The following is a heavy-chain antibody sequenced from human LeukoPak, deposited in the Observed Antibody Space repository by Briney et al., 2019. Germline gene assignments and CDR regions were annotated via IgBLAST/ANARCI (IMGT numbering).Heavy chain of an antibody. J-gene: IGHJ4*02. D-gene: IGHD3-10*01. V-gene: IGHV3-21*01. CDR1: GFTFSSYS. CDR2: ISSSSSYI. CDR3: ARGGGTNYYGSGSYPYYFDY. Sequence: GGSLRLSCAASGFTFSSYSMNWVRQAPGKGPEWVSSISSSSSYIYYADSVKGRFTISRDNAKNSLYLQMNSLRAEDTAVYYCARGGGTNYYGSGSYPYYFDYWGQGTQVTVSS.